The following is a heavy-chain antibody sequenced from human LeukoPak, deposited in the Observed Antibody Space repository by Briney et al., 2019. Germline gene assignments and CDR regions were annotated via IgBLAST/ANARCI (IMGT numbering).Heavy chain of an antibody. CDR1: GGSISGYF. CDR2: IYTSGST. D-gene: IGHD3-10*01. CDR3: AKSNGYGLVDI. Sequence: SETLSLTCTVSGGSISGYFWSWIRQPAGKGLEWIGRIYTSGSTKYNPSLKSRLTMSVDTSKNQFSLKLTSLNAADTAVYYCAKSNGYGLVDIWGQGTMVTVSS. V-gene: IGHV4-4*07. J-gene: IGHJ3*02.